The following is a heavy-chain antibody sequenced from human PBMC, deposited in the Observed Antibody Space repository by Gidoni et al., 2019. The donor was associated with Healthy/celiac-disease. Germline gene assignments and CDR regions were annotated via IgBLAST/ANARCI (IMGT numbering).Heavy chain of an antibody. J-gene: IGHJ4*02. D-gene: IGHD6-13*01. CDR3: AGYSSSWLIGSYYFDY. CDR2: YGGST. V-gene: IGHV4-39*01. Sequence: YGGSTYYNPSLKSRVTISVDTSKNQFSLKLSSVTAADTAVYYCAGYSSSWLIGSYYFDYWGQGTLVTVSS.